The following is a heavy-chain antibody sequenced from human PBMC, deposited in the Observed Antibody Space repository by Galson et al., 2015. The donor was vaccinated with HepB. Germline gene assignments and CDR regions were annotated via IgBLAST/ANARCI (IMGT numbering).Heavy chain of an antibody. D-gene: IGHD6-6*01. Sequence: SETLSLTCTVSGGSISSYYWSWIRQPPGKGLEWIGYIYYSGSTNYNPSLKSRVTISVDTSKSQFSLKLSSVTAADTAVYYRAVEYSSSSGFGYRGQGTLVTVSS. CDR3: AVEYSSSSGFGY. V-gene: IGHV4-59*01. CDR2: IYYSGST. CDR1: GGSISSYY. J-gene: IGHJ4*02.